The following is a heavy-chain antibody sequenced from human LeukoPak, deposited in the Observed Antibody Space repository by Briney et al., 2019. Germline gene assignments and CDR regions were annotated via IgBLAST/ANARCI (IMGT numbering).Heavy chain of an antibody. Sequence: ASVKVSCKASVYTFTRYVISWVRQAPGQGGAGMGWISAYNGNTNYAQKLQGRVTMTTNTSTSTAYMELRSLRYDDTAVYYCARDHLGATQYFGFWGQGTLVTVSS. CDR1: VYTFTRYV. V-gene: IGHV1-18*01. CDR3: ARDHLGATQYFGF. J-gene: IGHJ4*02. CDR2: ISAYNGNT. D-gene: IGHD1-26*01.